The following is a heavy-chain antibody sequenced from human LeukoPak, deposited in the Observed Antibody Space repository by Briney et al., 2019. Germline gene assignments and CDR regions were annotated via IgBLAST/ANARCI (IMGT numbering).Heavy chain of an antibody. CDR2: MNPNSGIT. CDR1: GYSFTNYD. J-gene: IGHJ4*02. V-gene: IGHV1-8*03. D-gene: IGHD3-22*01. Sequence: ASVKVSCKASGYSFTNYDINWVRQATGQGLEWMGWMNPNSGITAYAQKFQGRVTITRNTSISTAYMELSSLRSEDTAVYYCAREDFYDSGSNDYWGQGTLVTVSA. CDR3: AREDFYDSGSNDY.